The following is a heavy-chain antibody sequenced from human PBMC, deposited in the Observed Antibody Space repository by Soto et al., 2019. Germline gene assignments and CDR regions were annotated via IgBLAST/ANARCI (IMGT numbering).Heavy chain of an antibody. V-gene: IGHV3-23*01. J-gene: IGHJ6*02. CDR3: ATAPSIAAAGTVANSYYYYGMDV. D-gene: IGHD6-13*01. CDR2: ISGSGGST. CDR1: GFTFSVYA. Sequence: GGSLRLSCAASGFTFSVYAMSWVRQPPGKGLEWVSTISGSGGSTYYADSVKGRFTMTEDTSTDTAYMELSSLRSEDTAVYYCATAPSIAAAGTVANSYYYYGMDVWGQGTTVTVSS.